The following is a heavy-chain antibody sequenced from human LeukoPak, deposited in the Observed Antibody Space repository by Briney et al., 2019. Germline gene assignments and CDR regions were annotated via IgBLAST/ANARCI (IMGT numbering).Heavy chain of an antibody. D-gene: IGHD3-22*01. J-gene: IGHJ6*03. CDR3: ARTDNYYDSSGYYGHKYYYYYMDV. Sequence: GASVKVSCKASGYTFTSYGINWVRQAPGQGLEWMGWISAYNGDTNYAQKLQGRVTMTTDTSTSTAYMELRSLRSDDTAVYYCARTDNYYDSSGYYGHKYYYYYMDVWGKGTTVTISS. CDR2: ISAYNGDT. V-gene: IGHV1-18*01. CDR1: GYTFTSYG.